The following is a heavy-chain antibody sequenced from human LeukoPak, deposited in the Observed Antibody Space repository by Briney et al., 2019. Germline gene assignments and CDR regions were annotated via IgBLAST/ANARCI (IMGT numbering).Heavy chain of an antibody. V-gene: IGHV4-39*07. Sequence: SETLSLTCTVSGGSISSSSYYWGWIRQPPGKGLESIGTIYYSGSTYYNPSLKSRVTISADTSKNQFSLKLSSVTAADTAVYYCASLPWGVRGLIIQDFHYWGQGTLVTVSS. CDR1: GGSISSSSYY. CDR2: IYYSGST. D-gene: IGHD3-10*01. CDR3: ASLPWGVRGLIIQDFHY. J-gene: IGHJ4*02.